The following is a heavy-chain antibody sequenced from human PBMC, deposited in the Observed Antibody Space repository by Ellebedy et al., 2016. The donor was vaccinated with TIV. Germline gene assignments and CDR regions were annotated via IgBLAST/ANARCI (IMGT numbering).Heavy chain of an antibody. J-gene: IGHJ4*02. CDR2: ISSNGRHI. V-gene: IGHV3-21*01. D-gene: IGHD2-15*01. CDR3: AREFDIGQPSAFDY. CDR1: GFIFSPYT. Sequence: GESLKIPCAASGFIFSPYTMNWVRQAPGKGPAWVSSISSNGRHIYYADSVRARFAISRDNAGGSLWLQMTSLRAEDTALYYCAREFDIGQPSAFDYWGQGILVTVSS.